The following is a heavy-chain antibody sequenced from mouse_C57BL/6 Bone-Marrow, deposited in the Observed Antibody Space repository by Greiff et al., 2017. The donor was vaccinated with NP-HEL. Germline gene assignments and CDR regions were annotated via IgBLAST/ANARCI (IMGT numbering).Heavy chain of an antibody. V-gene: IGHV1-59*01. D-gene: IGHD2-3*01. CDR3: AGWLLRSR. CDR2: IDPSDSYT. Sequence: QVQLQQPGAELVRPGPSVKLSCKASGYTFTSYWMHWVKQRPGQGLEWIGVIDPSDSYTNYNQKFKGKATLTVDTSSSTAYMQLSSLTSEDSAVYYCAGWLLRSRWGQGTTLTVSS. CDR1: GYTFTSYW. J-gene: IGHJ2*01.